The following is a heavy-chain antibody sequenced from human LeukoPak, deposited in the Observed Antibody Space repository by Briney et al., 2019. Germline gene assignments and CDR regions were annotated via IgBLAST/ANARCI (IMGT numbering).Heavy chain of an antibody. Sequence: SETLSLTCNVSGGSFSNYDWSWIRQTPAKGLEWIGQINHSGDTSYNPSLRSRVTLSVDTSKNQFSLKVTSVTAADTGVYYCARGARTVGLSPWGQGTVVTVSS. J-gene: IGHJ5*02. CDR3: ARGARTVGLSP. D-gene: IGHD1-26*01. CDR2: INHSGDT. CDR1: GGSFSNYD. V-gene: IGHV4-34*01.